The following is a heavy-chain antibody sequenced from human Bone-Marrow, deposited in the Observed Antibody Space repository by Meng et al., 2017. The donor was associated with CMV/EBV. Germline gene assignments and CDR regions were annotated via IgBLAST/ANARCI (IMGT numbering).Heavy chain of an antibody. CDR2: ISGNAYNI. CDR1: GFTFSSYA. Sequence: ASGFTFSSYAMTWVRQSPGKGLEWVSTISGNAYNINYADSVEGRFTTSRDNSKSTLFLQMNSLGAEDTAMYYCTKGMAAGPLYYFDYWGRGTLVTVSS. CDR3: TKGMAAGPLYYFDY. J-gene: IGHJ4*02. V-gene: IGHV3-23*01. D-gene: IGHD3-16*01.